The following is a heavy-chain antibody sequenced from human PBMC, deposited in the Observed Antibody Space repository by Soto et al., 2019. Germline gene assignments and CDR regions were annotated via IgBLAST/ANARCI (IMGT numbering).Heavy chain of an antibody. CDR3: EKSPGHGQFEY. CDR2: ISYDGSNK. Sequence: WSLRLSCAASGFTFSSYGMHWVRQAPGKGLEWVAVISYDGSNKYYADSVKGRFTISRDNSKNTLYLQMNSLRAEDTAVYYCEKSPGHGQFEYWCPGP. CDR1: GFTFSSYG. V-gene: IGHV3-30*18. J-gene: IGHJ4*03.